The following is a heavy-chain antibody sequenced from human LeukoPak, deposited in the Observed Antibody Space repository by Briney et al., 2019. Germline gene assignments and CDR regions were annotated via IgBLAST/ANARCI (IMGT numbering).Heavy chain of an antibody. V-gene: IGHV3-30*02. CDR2: IRYDGSNK. J-gene: IGHJ4*02. Sequence: PGGSLRLSCSASGFTFSSYGMHWVRQAPGKGLEWVAFIRYDGSNKYYADSVKGRFTISRDNSKNTLYLQMNSLRAEDTAVYYCAKDYPGAAGASVPFDYWGQGTLVTVSS. CDR3: AKDYPGAAGASVPFDY. CDR1: GFTFSSYG. D-gene: IGHD6-13*01.